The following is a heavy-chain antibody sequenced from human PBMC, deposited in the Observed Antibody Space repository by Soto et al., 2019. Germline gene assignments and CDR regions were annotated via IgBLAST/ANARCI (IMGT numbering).Heavy chain of an antibody. J-gene: IGHJ4*02. D-gene: IGHD5-12*01. CDR2: IYYSGNT. Sequence: SETLSLTCTVPGGTVSSHYWSWIRQPPGKGLEWIGYIYYSGNTNYNPSLKSRVTISLDRSKNQFSLKLNSVTAADTAVYYCATAVASFDYWGQGTLVTVSS. CDR1: GGTVSSHY. CDR3: ATAVASFDY. V-gene: IGHV4-59*02.